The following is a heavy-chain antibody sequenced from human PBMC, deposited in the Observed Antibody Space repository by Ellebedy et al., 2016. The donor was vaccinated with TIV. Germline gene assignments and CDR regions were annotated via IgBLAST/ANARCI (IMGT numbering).Heavy chain of an antibody. V-gene: IGHV4-59*08. Sequence: SETLSLXXTVSGGSISTYYWSWIRQPPGKGLEWIGYIYSSGTTNYNPSLKSRVTISIDTSKNQFSLRLSSVTAADTAVYYCARFRSGIVVAPAHYGMDVWGQGPRSPSP. J-gene: IGHJ6*02. CDR1: GGSISTYY. D-gene: IGHD2-2*01. CDR3: ARFRSGIVVAPAHYGMDV. CDR2: IYSSGTT.